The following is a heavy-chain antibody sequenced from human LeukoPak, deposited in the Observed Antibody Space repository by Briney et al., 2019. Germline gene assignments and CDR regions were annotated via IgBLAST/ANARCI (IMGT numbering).Heavy chain of an antibody. CDR2: IYTSGST. CDR1: GGSISSYY. D-gene: IGHD6-19*01. V-gene: IGHV4-4*07. CDR3: AILMYSSGWYYFDY. J-gene: IGHJ4*02. Sequence: PSGTLSLTCTVSGGSISSYYWSWIRQPAGKGLEWIGRIYTSGSTNYNPSLKSRVTMSVDTSKNQFSLKLSSVTAADTAVYYCAILMYSSGWYYFDYWGQGTLVTVSS.